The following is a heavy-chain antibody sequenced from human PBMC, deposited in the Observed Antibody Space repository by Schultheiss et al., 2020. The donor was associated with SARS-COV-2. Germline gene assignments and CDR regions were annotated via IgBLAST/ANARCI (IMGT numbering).Heavy chain of an antibody. Sequence: GGSLRLSCAASGFTFSSYGMHWVRQAPGKGLEWVANIKADGSEKYYVDSVKGRFTISRDNAKNSLYLRMNSLRAEDTAVYYCTREGWNYDSFDIWGQGTMVTVSS. CDR1: GFTFSSYG. CDR2: IKADGSEK. V-gene: IGHV3-7*01. D-gene: IGHD1-7*01. J-gene: IGHJ3*02. CDR3: TREGWNYDSFDI.